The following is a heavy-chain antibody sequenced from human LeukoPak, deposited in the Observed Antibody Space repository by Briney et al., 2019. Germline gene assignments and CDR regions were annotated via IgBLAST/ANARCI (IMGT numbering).Heavy chain of an antibody. J-gene: IGHJ5*01. D-gene: IGHD3-10*01. V-gene: IGHV3-30-3*01. CDR2: ISYDGSSQ. CDR3: VRSGSGNYYIAS. Sequence: PGRSLRLSCVASGFTFSSHIMHWVRQAPGKGLEWLVMISYDGSSQYYADSVKGRFTISRDNSRNTLYLQMNSLRPEDTAVYYCVRSGSGNYYIASWGQGTLATVSS. CDR1: GFTFSSHI.